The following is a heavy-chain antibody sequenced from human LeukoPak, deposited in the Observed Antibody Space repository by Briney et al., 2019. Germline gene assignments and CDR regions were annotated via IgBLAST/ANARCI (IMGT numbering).Heavy chain of an antibody. CDR3: PRDLQYYVAIYV. CDR2: IGSDNKP. Sequence: GGSLRLPCEASGFTFSAYVMTWVRQAPGQGLEWVSSIGSDNKPHYSESVKGRFAISRDNSKSMLFLQLNSLRAEDTALYYCPRDLQYYVAIYVWGQGTTVTVSS. D-gene: IGHD3-10*02. CDR1: GFTFSAYV. V-gene: IGHV3-23*01. J-gene: IGHJ6*02.